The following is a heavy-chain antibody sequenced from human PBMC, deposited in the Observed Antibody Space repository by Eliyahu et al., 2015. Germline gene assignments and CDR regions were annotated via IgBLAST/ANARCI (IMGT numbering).Heavy chain of an antibody. D-gene: IGHD6-19*01. CDR2: ISGSGGST. CDR1: GFTFRSYA. Sequence: EVQLXESGGGLVQPGGSLXLSCXASGFTFRSYAMRWVRQAPGKGLEWVSDISGSGGSTYYGDSLKGRFTISRDNSKSILYLQMDSLRADDTAVYYCAKVSAFSTGWSDYWGQGTLVFVSS. J-gene: IGHJ4*02. CDR3: AKVSAFSTGWSDY. V-gene: IGHV3-23*01.